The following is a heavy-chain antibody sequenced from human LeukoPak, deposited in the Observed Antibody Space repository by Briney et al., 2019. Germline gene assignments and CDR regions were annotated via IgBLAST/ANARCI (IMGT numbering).Heavy chain of an antibody. Sequence: SETLSLTCSVSGGSISRNNWSWIRQTPGKGLEWIGNMDDSGITNYNPSLGSRVTISVDTSKNQFSLKLTSVTAADTAVYYCASSHPLSSTNEYYTPFDYWGLGTLVTVSS. J-gene: IGHJ4*02. V-gene: IGHV4-59*01. CDR3: ASSHPLSSTNEYYTPFDY. CDR1: GGSISRNN. D-gene: IGHD2-8*01. CDR2: MDDSGIT.